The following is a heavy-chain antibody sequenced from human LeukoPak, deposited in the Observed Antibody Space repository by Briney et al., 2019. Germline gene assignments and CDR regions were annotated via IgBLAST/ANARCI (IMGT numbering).Heavy chain of an antibody. CDR3: ASCRPFYCGGDY. D-gene: IGHD2-15*01. V-gene: IGHV4-39*01. J-gene: IGHJ4*02. CDR2: IYYSGST. Sequence: SETLSLTCTASGGSISSSSYYWGWIRQPPGKGLEWIGSIYYSGSTYYNPSLKSRVTISVDTSKNQFSLKLSSVTAADTAVYYCASCRPFYCGGDYWGQGTLVTVSS. CDR1: GGSISSSSYY.